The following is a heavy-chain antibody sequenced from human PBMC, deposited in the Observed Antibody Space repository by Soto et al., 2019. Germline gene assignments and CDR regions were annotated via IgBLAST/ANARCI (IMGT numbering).Heavy chain of an antibody. CDR2: IIPIFGTA. D-gene: IGHD2-15*01. Sequence: GASVKVSCKASGGTFSSYAISWVRQAPGQGLEWMGGIIPIFGTANYAQKFQGRVTITADESTSTAYMELSSLSSEDSAVFFCAADVLTYGNGGYFFDGFDTWGQGTKVTVSS. J-gene: IGHJ3*02. V-gene: IGHV1-69*13. CDR3: AADVLTYGNGGYFFDGFDT. CDR1: GGTFSSYA.